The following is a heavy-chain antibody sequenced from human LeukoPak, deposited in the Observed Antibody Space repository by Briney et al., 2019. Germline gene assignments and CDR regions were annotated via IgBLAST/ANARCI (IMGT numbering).Heavy chain of an antibody. CDR3: ARVGQWLVRDY. CDR2: IYHSGST. Sequence: SQTLSLTCTVSGGSISSGYYWGWIRQPPGKGLEWIGSIYHSGSTYYNPSLKSRVTISVDTSKNQFSLKLSSVTAADTAVYYCARVGQWLVRDYWGQGTLVTVSS. J-gene: IGHJ4*02. V-gene: IGHV4-38-2*02. CDR1: GGSISSGYY. D-gene: IGHD6-19*01.